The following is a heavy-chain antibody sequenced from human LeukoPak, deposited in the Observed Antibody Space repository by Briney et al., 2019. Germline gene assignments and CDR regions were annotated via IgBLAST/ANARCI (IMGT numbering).Heavy chain of an antibody. J-gene: IGHJ4*02. CDR1: GFTFSSYA. CDR3: ARDLWGYYDSSGYTDDY. Sequence: PGGSLRLSCAASGFTFSSYAMSWVRQAPGKGLEWVSAISGSGGSTYYADSVKGRFTISRDNAKNTLYLQMNSLRAEDTAVYYCARDLWGYYDSSGYTDDYWGQGTLVTVSS. V-gene: IGHV3-23*01. CDR2: ISGSGGST. D-gene: IGHD3-22*01.